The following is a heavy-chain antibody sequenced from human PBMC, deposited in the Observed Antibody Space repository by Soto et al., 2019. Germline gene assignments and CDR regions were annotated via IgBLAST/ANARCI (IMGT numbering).Heavy chain of an antibody. Sequence: ASVKVSCKASGYTFTSYGISWVRQAPGQGLEWMGWISAYNGNKNYAQKLQGRVTINTDTSTSTAYMELRILSSDDTAVYYCARGRLVTTTRYDYWGQGTLVTVSS. CDR3: ARGRLVTTTRYDY. J-gene: IGHJ4*02. V-gene: IGHV1-18*01. D-gene: IGHD4-17*01. CDR1: GYTFTSYG. CDR2: ISAYNGNK.